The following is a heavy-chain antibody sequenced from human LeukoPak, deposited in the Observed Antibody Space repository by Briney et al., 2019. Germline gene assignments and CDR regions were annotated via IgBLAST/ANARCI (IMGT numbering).Heavy chain of an antibody. V-gene: IGHV1-69-2*01. CDR1: GYTFSDYY. D-gene: IGHD3-10*01. Sequence: ATVTISCKASGYTFSDYYMHWVKYAPGKGLEWMGRIDAEDGQTIYAEKFQGRVAITADTSTDTAYMELTSLRSEDTAVYYCTTDRVDRSFDLWGKGTAVSVSS. CDR2: IDAEDGQT. J-gene: IGHJ6*04. CDR3: TTDRVDRSFDL.